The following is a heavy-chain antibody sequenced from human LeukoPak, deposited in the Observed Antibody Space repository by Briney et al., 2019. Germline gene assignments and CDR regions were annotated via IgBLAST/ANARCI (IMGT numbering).Heavy chain of an antibody. Sequence: SETLSLTCTVSGGSISSSSYYWGWIRQPPGKGLEWIGSIYYSGSTYYNPSLKSRVTISVDTSKNQFSLKLSSVTAADTAVYYCARELRGVAVPEFDYWGQGTLVTVSS. D-gene: IGHD6-19*01. CDR2: IYYSGST. V-gene: IGHV4-39*07. J-gene: IGHJ4*02. CDR1: GGSISSSSYY. CDR3: ARELRGVAVPEFDY.